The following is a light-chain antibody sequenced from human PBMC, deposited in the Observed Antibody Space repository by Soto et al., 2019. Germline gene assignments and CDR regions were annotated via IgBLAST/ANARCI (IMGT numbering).Light chain of an antibody. V-gene: IGLV2-11*01. Sequence: QSALTQPRSVSGSPEQSVTISCTGSASDVGDYNYVSWYQRHPGKAPKLVIYDVNKRPSGVPDRFSGSKSGNAASLTISGLQVEDEADYYCCSFAGSHTLYVFGTGTKVTVL. CDR1: ASDVGDYNY. J-gene: IGLJ1*01. CDR2: DVN. CDR3: CSFAGSHTLYV.